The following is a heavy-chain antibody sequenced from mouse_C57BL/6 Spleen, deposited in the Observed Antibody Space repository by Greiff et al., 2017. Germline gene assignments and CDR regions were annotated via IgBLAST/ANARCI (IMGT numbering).Heavy chain of an antibody. J-gene: IGHJ2*01. V-gene: IGHV5-17*01. CDR1: GFTFSDYG. CDR2: ISSGSSNI. Sequence: DVKLVESGGGLVKPGGSLKLSCAASGFTFSDYGMHWVRQAPEQGLEWVAYISSGSSNIYYAETVKGRFTITRDNAKNTLFLQMTSLRSEDTAMYYCARAYWSYYFDYWGQGTTLTVSS. D-gene: IGHD4-1*01. CDR3: ARAYWSYYFDY.